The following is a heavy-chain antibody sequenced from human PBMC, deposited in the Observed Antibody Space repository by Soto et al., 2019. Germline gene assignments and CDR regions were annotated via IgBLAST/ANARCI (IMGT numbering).Heavy chain of an antibody. CDR1: GGSISSSSYY. V-gene: IGHV4-39*01. D-gene: IGHD1-26*01. J-gene: IGHJ4*02. CDR3: ARRERTRDFDY. Sequence: SETLSLTCTVSGGSISSSSYYWGWIRRPPGKGLEWIGSIYYSGSTYYNPSLKSRVTISVDTSKNQFSLKLSSVTAADTAVYYCARRERTRDFDYWGQGTLVTVSS. CDR2: IYYSGST.